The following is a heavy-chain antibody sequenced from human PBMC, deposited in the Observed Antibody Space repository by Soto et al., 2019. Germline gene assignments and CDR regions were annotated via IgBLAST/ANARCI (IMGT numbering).Heavy chain of an antibody. Sequence: SETLSLTCAVSGYSISSGYYWGWIRHPPGKGLEWIGSIYHSGSTYYNPSLKSRVTISVDTSKNQFSLKLSSVTAADTAVYYCARDHRKVRLNPYKYGTEVLGEGTTVKVSS. D-gene: IGHD3-16*01. CDR2: IYHSGST. J-gene: IGHJ6*01. V-gene: IGHV4-38-2*02. CDR1: GYSISSGYY. CDR3: ARDHRKVRLNPYKYGTEV.